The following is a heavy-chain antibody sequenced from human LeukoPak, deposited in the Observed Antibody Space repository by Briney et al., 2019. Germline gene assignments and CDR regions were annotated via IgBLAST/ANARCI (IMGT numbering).Heavy chain of an antibody. J-gene: IGHJ4*02. CDR2: ISAYNGNT. CDR3: ARDLGDDFWSGYSDY. D-gene: IGHD3-3*01. Sequence: ASVKVSCKASGYTFTSYGISWVRQAPGQGLEWMGWISAYNGNTNYAQKVQGRVTMTTDTSTSTAYMELRSLRSDDTAVYYCARDLGDDFWSGYSDYWGQGTLVTVSS. CDR1: GYTFTSYG. V-gene: IGHV1-18*01.